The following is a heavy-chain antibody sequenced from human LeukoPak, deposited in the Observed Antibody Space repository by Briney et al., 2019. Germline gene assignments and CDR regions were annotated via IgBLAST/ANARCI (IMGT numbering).Heavy chain of an antibody. Sequence: SETLSLTCTVSGGSISSYYWSWIRQPPGKGLEWIGYIYYSGSTNYNPSLKSRVAISVDTSKNQFSLKLSSVTAADTAVYYCARVWHYDFWSGYYFDYWGQGTLVTVSS. CDR1: GGSISSYY. J-gene: IGHJ4*02. CDR2: IYYSGST. V-gene: IGHV4-59*01. CDR3: ARVWHYDFWSGYYFDY. D-gene: IGHD3-3*01.